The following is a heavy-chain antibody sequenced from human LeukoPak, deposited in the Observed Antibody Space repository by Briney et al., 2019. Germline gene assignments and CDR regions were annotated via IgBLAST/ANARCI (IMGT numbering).Heavy chain of an antibody. J-gene: IGHJ6*04. D-gene: IGHD2-2*01. CDR1: GGTFSSYA. V-gene: IGHV1-69*06. CDR3: AKAEAGDIVVVPAATGAHYYYGMDV. Sequence: SVKVSCKASGGTFSSYAISWVRQAPGQGLEWMGGIIPIFGTANYAQKFQGRVTITADKSTSTAYMELSSLRSEDTAVYYCAKAEAGDIVVVPAATGAHYYYGMDVWGKGTTVTVSS. CDR2: IIPIFGTA.